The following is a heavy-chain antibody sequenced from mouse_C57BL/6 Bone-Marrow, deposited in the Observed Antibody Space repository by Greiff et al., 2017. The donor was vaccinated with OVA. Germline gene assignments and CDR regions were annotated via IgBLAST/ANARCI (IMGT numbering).Heavy chain of an antibody. V-gene: IGHV5-17*01. D-gene: IGHD1-1*01. Sequence: DVMLVESGGGLVKPGGSLKLSCAASGFTFSDYGMHWVRQAPEKGLEWVAYISSGSSTIYYADTVKGRFTISRDNAKNTLFLQMTSLRSEDTAMYYGARPFYYYGRAGYFDYWGQGTTLTVSS. J-gene: IGHJ2*01. CDR1: GFTFSDYG. CDR2: ISSGSSTI. CDR3: ARPFYYYGRAGYFDY.